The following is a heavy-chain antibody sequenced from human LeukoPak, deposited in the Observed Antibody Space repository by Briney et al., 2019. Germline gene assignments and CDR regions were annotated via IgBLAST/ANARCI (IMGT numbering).Heavy chain of an antibody. CDR3: ARQTLPQYYYDSSGYLNWYFDL. CDR1: GGSISSYY. V-gene: IGHV4-59*08. Sequence: SETLSLTCTVSGGSISSYYWSWIRQPPGKGLEWIGYIYYSGSTNYNPSLKSRVTISVDTSKNQFSLKLSSVTAADTAVYYCARQTLPQYYYDSSGYLNWYFDLWGRGTLVTVSS. D-gene: IGHD3-22*01. J-gene: IGHJ2*01. CDR2: IYYSGST.